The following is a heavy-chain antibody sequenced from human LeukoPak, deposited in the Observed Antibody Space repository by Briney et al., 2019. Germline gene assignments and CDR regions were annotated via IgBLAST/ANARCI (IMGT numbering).Heavy chain of an antibody. CDR3: ARDLGLAAAGMVSGYFDY. Sequence: GGSLRLSCAASGFTFSSYAMHWVRQAPGKGLEWVAVISYDGSNKYYADSVKGRFTISRDNSKNTLYLQMNSLRAEDTAVYYCARDLGLAAAGMVSGYFDYWGQGTLVTVSS. CDR2: ISYDGSNK. CDR1: GFTFSSYA. V-gene: IGHV3-30-3*01. D-gene: IGHD6-13*01. J-gene: IGHJ4*02.